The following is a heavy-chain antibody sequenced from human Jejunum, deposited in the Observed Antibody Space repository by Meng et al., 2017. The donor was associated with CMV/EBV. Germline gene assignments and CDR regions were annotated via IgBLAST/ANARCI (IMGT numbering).Heavy chain of an antibody. Sequence: FNSYAMTWVRQAQGKGVEWVSVISRSGGDTNYADSVKGRFTISRDNSKNTLYLEMSSLRAEDTAIYYCAKESGQYQMLSYYGLDVWGQGTTVTVSS. V-gene: IGHV3-23*01. D-gene: IGHD2-2*01. CDR2: ISRSGGDT. CDR1: FNSYA. CDR3: AKESGQYQMLSYYGLDV. J-gene: IGHJ6*02.